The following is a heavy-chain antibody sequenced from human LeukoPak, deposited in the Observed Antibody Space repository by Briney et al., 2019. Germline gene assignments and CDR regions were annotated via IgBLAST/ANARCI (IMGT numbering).Heavy chain of an antibody. CDR2: IYYSGST. Sequence: SETLSLTCTVSGGSISSSSYYWGWIRQPPGKGLEWIGSIYYSGSTYYNPSLKSRVTISVDTSKNQFSLKLSSVTAADTAVYYCARPTVTKNWFDPWGQGTLVTVSS. CDR3: ARPTVTKNWFDP. J-gene: IGHJ5*02. CDR1: GGSISSSSYY. D-gene: IGHD4-11*01. V-gene: IGHV4-39*01.